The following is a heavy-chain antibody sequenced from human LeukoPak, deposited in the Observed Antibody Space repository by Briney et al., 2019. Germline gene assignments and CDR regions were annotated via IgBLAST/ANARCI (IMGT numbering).Heavy chain of an antibody. CDR2: IYHSGST. CDR3: ARSYIAVAGPGAFDI. V-gene: IGHV4-38-2*01. CDR1: GYSISSGYY. Sequence: SETLSLTCAVSGYSISSGYYWGWIRQPPGKGLEWIGSIYHSGSTYYNPSLKSRVTISVDTSKNQFSLKLSSVTAADTAVYYCARSYIAVAGPGAFDIWGQGTMVTVSS. D-gene: IGHD6-19*01. J-gene: IGHJ3*02.